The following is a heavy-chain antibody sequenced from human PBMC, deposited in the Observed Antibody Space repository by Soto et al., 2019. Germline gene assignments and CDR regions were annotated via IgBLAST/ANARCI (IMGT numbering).Heavy chain of an antibody. V-gene: IGHV3-53*01. CDR3: ARESKFYTSGMDV. Sequence: GGSLRLSCAASGFTVSSNYMSWVRQAPGKGLEWVSVIYSGGSTYYADSVKGRFTIPRDNSKNTLYLQMNSLRAEDTAVYYCARESKFYTSGMDVWGQGTTVTVSS. CDR1: GFTVSSNY. J-gene: IGHJ6*02. D-gene: IGHD3-9*01. CDR2: IYSGGST.